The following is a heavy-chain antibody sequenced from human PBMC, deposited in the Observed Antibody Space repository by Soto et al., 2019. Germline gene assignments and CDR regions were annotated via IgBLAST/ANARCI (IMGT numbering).Heavy chain of an antibody. CDR1: GFTFSNYG. D-gene: IGHD4-17*01. V-gene: IGHV3-30*18. CDR3: AKDHLTTTVATVGY. Sequence: QVQLVESGGGVVQPGRSLRLSCAASGFTFSNYGMHWVRQAPGKGLEWVAVISYHGSDKYYADSVKGRFTISGDNSKNTLYLLMDSLRAEDTAVYYWAKDHLTTTVATVGYWGQGTLVTVSS. J-gene: IGHJ4*02. CDR2: ISYHGSDK.